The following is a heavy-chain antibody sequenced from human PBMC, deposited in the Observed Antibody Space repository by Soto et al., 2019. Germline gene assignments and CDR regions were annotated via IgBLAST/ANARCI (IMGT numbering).Heavy chain of an antibody. V-gene: IGHV3-23*01. J-gene: IGHJ6*02. Sequence: VGSLRLSCAASGFTFSSYAMSWVRQAPGKGLEWVSAISGSGGSTYYADSVKGRFTISRDNSKNTLYLQMNSLRAEDTAVYYCAKGASIYGSGTHQDYGMDVWGQGTTVTVSS. CDR3: AKGASIYGSGTHQDYGMDV. D-gene: IGHD3-10*01. CDR1: GFTFSSYA. CDR2: ISGSGGST.